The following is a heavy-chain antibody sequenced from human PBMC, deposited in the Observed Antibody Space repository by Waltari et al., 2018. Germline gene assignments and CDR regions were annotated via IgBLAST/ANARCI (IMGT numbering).Heavy chain of an antibody. J-gene: IGHJ4*02. CDR1: GFTCSTYA. Sequence: EVQLLESGGGLVQPGGSLRLSCASSGFTCSTYALSWVRQAPGKGLEWVSAISGSGGSTYYADSVKGRFTISRDNSKNTLYLQMNSLRAEDTAVYYCAKQDIVVVPAAMGDYWGQGTLVTVSS. CDR3: AKQDIVVVPAAMGDY. CDR2: ISGSGGST. V-gene: IGHV3-23*01. D-gene: IGHD2-2*01.